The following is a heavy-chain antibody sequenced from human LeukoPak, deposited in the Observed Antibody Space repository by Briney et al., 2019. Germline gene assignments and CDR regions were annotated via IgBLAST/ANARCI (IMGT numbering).Heavy chain of an antibody. D-gene: IGHD3-3*01. Sequence: SQTLPLTCVVSGGSISSGGYSWSWIRQPPGKGLEWIGYIYYSGSTYYNPSLKSRVTISVDTSKNQFSLKLSSVTAADTAVYYCAREVTIFGVLPYFDYWGQGTLVTVSS. CDR1: GGSISSGGYS. CDR2: IYYSGST. J-gene: IGHJ4*02. CDR3: AREVTIFGVLPYFDY. V-gene: IGHV4-30-4*07.